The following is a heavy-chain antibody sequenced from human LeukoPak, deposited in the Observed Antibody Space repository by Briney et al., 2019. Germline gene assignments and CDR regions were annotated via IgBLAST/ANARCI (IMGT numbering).Heavy chain of an antibody. J-gene: IGHJ6*03. V-gene: IGHV4-34*01. CDR1: GGSFSGYY. CDR3: ETSSSATIDYFYDYIDV. CDR2: INHSGNT. D-gene: IGHD2-15*01. Sequence: PSETLSLTCSVSGGSFSGYYWSWIRQPPGKGLEWIGEINHSGNTNYNPSLKSRVTISGDTSKNQFSLKLSSVTAADTAVYYCETSSSATIDYFYDYIDVWGKGTTVTVSS.